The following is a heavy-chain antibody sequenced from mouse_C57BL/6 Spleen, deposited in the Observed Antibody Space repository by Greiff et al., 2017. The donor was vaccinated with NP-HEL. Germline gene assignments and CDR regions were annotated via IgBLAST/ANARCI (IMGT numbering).Heavy chain of an antibody. CDR1: GFTFSDYY. J-gene: IGHJ4*01. D-gene: IGHD2-3*01. CDR2: ISNGGGST. Sequence: EVKVVESGGGLVQPGGSLKLSCAASGFTFSDYYMYWVRQTPEKRLEWVAYISNGGGSTYYPDTVKGRFTISRDNAKNTLYLQMSRLKSEDTAMYYCARPLYDGYYAMDYWGQGTSVTVSS. V-gene: IGHV5-12*01. CDR3: ARPLYDGYYAMDY.